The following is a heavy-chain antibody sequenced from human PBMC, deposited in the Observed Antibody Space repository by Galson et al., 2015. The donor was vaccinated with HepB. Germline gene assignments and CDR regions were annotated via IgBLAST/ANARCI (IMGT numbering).Heavy chain of an antibody. CDR1: GFTFTDYY. V-gene: IGHV3-11*06. J-gene: IGHJ4*02. Sequence: SLRLSCAASGFTFTDYYMTWVRQAPGRGLEWVSYISDKTWVSSISDTTTYTNYAASVKGRFTISRDDAKNSLYLQMNSLRAEDAAVYYCARGPSRGSKFLDYWGQGTLVTVSS. CDR2: ISDKTWVSSISDTTTYT. CDR3: ARGPSRGSKFLDY. D-gene: IGHD3-10*01.